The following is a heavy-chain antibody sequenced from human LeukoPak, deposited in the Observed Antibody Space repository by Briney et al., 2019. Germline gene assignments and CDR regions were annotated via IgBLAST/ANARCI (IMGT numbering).Heavy chain of an antibody. V-gene: IGHV1-18*01. Sequence: GASVKVSCKASGYTFTSYGISWVRQAPGEGLEWMGWISGYNGNTNYAQKLQGRVTMTTDTSTSTAYMELRSLRSDDTAVYYCARAYWQQLPGDYRGQGTLVTVSS. J-gene: IGHJ4*02. CDR2: ISGYNGNT. CDR1: GYTFTSYG. D-gene: IGHD6-13*01. CDR3: ARAYWQQLPGDY.